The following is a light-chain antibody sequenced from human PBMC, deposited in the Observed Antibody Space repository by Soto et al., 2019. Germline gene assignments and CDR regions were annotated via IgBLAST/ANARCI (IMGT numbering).Light chain of an antibody. CDR2: GAS. CDR1: QSVRST. V-gene: IGKV3-15*01. Sequence: IVFTQSPGTPSLSPGEGATLARRASQSVRSTYLAWYQQKPGQAPRLLIHGASTRATGFPARFSGSGSGTDFTLTISSLQSEDFAVYYCQQYNNWPWTFGQGTTVDIK. CDR3: QQYNNWPWT. J-gene: IGKJ1*01.